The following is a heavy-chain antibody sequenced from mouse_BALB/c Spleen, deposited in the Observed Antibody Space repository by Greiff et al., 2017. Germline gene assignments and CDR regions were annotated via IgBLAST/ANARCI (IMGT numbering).Heavy chain of an antibody. Sequence: DVKLVESGGGLVQPGGSRKLSCAASGFTFSDYGMAWVRQAPGKGPEWVAFISNLAYSIYYADTVTGRFTISRENAKNTLYLEMSSLRSEDTAMYYCARAYCSRRAWFAYWGQGTLVTVSA. J-gene: IGHJ3*01. CDR3: ARAYCSRRAWFAY. CDR2: ISNLAYSI. D-gene: IGHD2-12*01. V-gene: IGHV5-15*02. CDR1: GFTFSDYG.